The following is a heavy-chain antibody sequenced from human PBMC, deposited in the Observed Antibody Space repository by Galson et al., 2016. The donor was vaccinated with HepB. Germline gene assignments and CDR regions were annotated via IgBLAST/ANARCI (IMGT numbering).Heavy chain of an antibody. CDR1: GFSFSNSG. D-gene: IGHD3-16*01. J-gene: IGHJ4*02. V-gene: IGHV3-23*01. Sequence: SLRLSCAASGFSFSNSGMSWVRQAPGKGLEWVSGITRGGGATHYADSVKGRFTISRDNPKNTLYLYMNNLTAGDTAIYYCGKEGGFDYWGQGALVTVSS. CDR2: ITRGGGAT. CDR3: GKEGGFDY.